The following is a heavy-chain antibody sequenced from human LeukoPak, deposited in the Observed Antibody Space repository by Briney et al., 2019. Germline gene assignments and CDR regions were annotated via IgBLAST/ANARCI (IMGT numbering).Heavy chain of an antibody. J-gene: IGHJ6*02. V-gene: IGHV1-18*04. CDR2: ISAYNGNT. D-gene: IGHD3-10*01. CDR1: GYTFTGYY. Sequence: EASVKVSCKASGYTFTGYYMHWVRQAHGQGLEWMGWISAYNGNTNYAQKLQGRVTMTTDTSTSTAYMELRSLRSDDTAVYYCASGSYYSHYYYYGMDVWGQGTTVTVSS. CDR3: ASGSYYSHYYYYGMDV.